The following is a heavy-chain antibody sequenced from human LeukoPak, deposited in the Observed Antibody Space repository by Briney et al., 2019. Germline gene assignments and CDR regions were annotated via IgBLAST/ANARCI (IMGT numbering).Heavy chain of an antibody. V-gene: IGHV3-33*01. CDR3: ARDGSKYSSGPYYFES. CDR1: GFTFSNYG. Sequence: GGSLRLSCAASGFTFSNYGIHWVRQAPGKGLEWVAVVWFDGSDKYYADSVKGRFTVSRDNSMNTLYLQMNSLRAEDTAVYYCARDGSKYSSGPYYFESWGQGTRVIVSS. J-gene: IGHJ4*02. CDR2: VWFDGSDK. D-gene: IGHD6-19*01.